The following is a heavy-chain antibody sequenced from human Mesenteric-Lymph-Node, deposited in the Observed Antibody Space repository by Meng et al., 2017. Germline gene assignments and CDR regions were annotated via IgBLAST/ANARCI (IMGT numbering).Heavy chain of an antibody. CDR3: ARTGRGVTLPDYYYGMDV. V-gene: IGHV4-59*01. CDR2: IYYSGST. D-gene: IGHD3-10*01. Sequence: SETLSLTCTVSGGSISSYYWSWIRQPPGKGREWIGYIYYSGSTNYNPSLKSRITISVDTSKNQFSLKLSSVNAADTPVYYCARTGRGVTLPDYYYGMDVWGQGTTVTVSS. J-gene: IGHJ6*02. CDR1: GGSISSYY.